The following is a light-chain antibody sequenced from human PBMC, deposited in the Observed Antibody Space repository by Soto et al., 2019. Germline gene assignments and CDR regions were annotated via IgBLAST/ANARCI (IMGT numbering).Light chain of an antibody. CDR2: DAS. Sequence: ERVLTQSPATLSLSPGERATLCCRASQSVSSYLAWYQQKPGQAPRLLIYDASNRATGIPARFSGSGSGTDFTLTISSLEPEDFAVYYCQQRSNWPTFGQGTKVDI. V-gene: IGKV3-11*01. CDR3: QQRSNWPT. CDR1: QSVSSY. J-gene: IGKJ1*01.